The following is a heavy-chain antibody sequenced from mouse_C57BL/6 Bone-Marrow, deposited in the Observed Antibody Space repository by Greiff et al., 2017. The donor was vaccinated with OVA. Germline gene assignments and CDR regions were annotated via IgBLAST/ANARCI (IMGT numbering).Heavy chain of an antibody. CDR3: ARHGSTMVKGYAMDY. D-gene: IGHD2-2*01. CDR1: GFTFSDYY. J-gene: IGHJ4*01. Sequence: EVMLVESGGGLVQPGGSLKLSCAASGFTFSDYYMYWVRQTPEKRLEWVAYISNGGGSTYYPDTVKGRFTISRDNAKNTLYLQMSRLKSEDTAMYYCARHGSTMVKGYAMDYWGQGTSVTVSS. CDR2: ISNGGGST. V-gene: IGHV5-12*01.